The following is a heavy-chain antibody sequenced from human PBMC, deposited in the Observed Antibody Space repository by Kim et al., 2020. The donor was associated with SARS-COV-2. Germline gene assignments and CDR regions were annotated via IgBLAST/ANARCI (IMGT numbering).Heavy chain of an antibody. J-gene: IGHJ4*02. CDR1: GGSISSSSYY. Sequence: SETLSLTCTVSGGSISSSSYYWGWIRQPPGKGLEWIGSIYYSGSTYYNPSLKSRVTISVDTSKNQFSLKLSSVTAADTAVYYCASHMYYYDSSGIPGRDYWGQGTLVTVSS. CDR2: IYYSGST. V-gene: IGHV4-39*01. CDR3: ASHMYYYDSSGIPGRDY. D-gene: IGHD3-22*01.